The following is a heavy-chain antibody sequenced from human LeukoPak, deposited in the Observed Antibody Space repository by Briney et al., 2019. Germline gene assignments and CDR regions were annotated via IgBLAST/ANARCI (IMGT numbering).Heavy chain of an antibody. D-gene: IGHD3-9*01. Sequence: SETLSLTCTVSGGSISSSSYSWGWIRQPPEKGLEWIGSIHCSGNTYYNPSLKSRVTIALDTSKNQFSLKLRSVTAADTAVYYCARPPRGDILTGYYVHWGQGTLVTVSS. CDR1: GGSISSSSYS. J-gene: IGHJ4*02. V-gene: IGHV4-39*01. CDR3: ARPPRGDILTGYYVH. CDR2: IHCSGNT.